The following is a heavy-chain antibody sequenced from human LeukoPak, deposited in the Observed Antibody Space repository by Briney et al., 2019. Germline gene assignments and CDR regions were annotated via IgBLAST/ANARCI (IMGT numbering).Heavy chain of an antibody. Sequence: GGSLRLSCAASGFTFSSYWMSWVRQAPGKGLEWVANIKQDGSEKYYVDSVKGRFTISRDNAKNSLYLQMNSLRAEDTAIYYCARFYDTGWFGHFDYWGQGILVPVSS. CDR2: IKQDGSEK. D-gene: IGHD3-10*01. V-gene: IGHV3-7*01. CDR1: GFTFSSYW. J-gene: IGHJ4*02. CDR3: ARFYDTGWFGHFDY.